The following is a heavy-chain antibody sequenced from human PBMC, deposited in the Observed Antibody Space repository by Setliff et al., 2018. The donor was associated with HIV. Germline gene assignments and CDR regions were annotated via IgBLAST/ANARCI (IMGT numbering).Heavy chain of an antibody. V-gene: IGHV1-2*02. J-gene: IGHJ4*02. CDR2: INPYSGDT. Sequence: ASVKVSCKASGYRFIGYYIHWVRQAPGQGLEWMGWINPYSGDTNYAQKFQGSVTMTRDTSITTAYMELSRLISDDTAVCYGARGPTVGAADYWGQGTLVTVSS. CDR1: GYRFIGYY. D-gene: IGHD1-26*01. CDR3: ARGPTVGAADY.